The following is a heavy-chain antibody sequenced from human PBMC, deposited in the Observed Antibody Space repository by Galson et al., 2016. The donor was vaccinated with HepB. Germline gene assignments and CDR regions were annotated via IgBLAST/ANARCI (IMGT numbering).Heavy chain of an antibody. CDR2: ISRNGRTI. CDR1: GFTFSSYG. Sequence: SLRLSCAASGFTFSSYGMHWVRQAPGKGLEWVSRISRNGRTIAYADSVKGRFTIYRDNAKNSLFLEMKSLRAEDTAFYYCARENEGGVDKWGQGTLVTVPS. J-gene: IGHJ4*02. V-gene: IGHV3-20*04. D-gene: IGHD1-26*01. CDR3: ARENEGGVDK.